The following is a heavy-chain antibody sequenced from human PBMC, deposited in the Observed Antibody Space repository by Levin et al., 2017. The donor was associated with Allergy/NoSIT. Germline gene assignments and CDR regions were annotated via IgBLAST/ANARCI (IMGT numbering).Heavy chain of an antibody. CDR1: GGSISSYY. CDR2: IYYSGST. V-gene: IGHV4-59*01. Sequence: SETLSLTCTVSGGSISSYYWSWIRQPPGKGLEWIGYIYYSGSTNYNPSLKSRVTISVDTSKNQFSLKLSSVTAADTAVYYCARDRGSGWYSRDAFDIWGQGTMVTVSS. D-gene: IGHD6-19*01. CDR3: ARDRGSGWYSRDAFDI. J-gene: IGHJ3*02.